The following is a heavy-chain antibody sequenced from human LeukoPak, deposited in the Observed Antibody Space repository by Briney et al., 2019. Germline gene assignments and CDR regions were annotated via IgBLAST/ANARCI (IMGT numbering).Heavy chain of an antibody. J-gene: IGHJ4*02. CDR3: ASPRSASGYYAFDY. CDR2: INHSGST. D-gene: IGHD3-22*01. V-gene: IGHV4-34*01. Sequence: PSETLSLTCAVYGGSFSGYYWSWIRQPPGKGLEWIGEINHSGSTNYNPSLKSRVTISVDTSKNQFSLKLTSVTATDTALYYCASPRSASGYYAFDYWGQGTLVTVSS. CDR1: GGSFSGYY.